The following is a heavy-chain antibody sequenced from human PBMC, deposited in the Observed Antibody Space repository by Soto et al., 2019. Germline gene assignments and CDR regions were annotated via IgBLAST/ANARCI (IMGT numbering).Heavy chain of an antibody. D-gene: IGHD3-10*01. CDR1: GNTFANSY. CDR2: INPSSGST. Sequence: ASVKVSCKASGNTFANSYVHWVRQAPGQGLEWMGIINPSSGSTKYAQSFQGRVTMTRDTSTSTVYMELSSLRSDDTAVYYCARGGVRGFDYWGQGALVTVSS. V-gene: IGHV1-46*03. J-gene: IGHJ4*02. CDR3: ARGGVRGFDY.